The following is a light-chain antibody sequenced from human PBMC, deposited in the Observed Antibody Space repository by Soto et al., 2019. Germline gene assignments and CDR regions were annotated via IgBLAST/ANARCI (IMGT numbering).Light chain of an antibody. CDR2: EVS. CDR3: SSYAGSNNFDVV. Sequence: SGLTPPPSATGSPGRSVTISCTGTSSDVGGYNYVSWYQQHPGKAPKLMIYEVSKRPSGVPDRFSGSKSGNTASLTVSGLQAEDEADYYCSSYAGSNNFDVVFGGGTKVTVL. V-gene: IGLV2-8*01. CDR1: SSDVGGYNY. J-gene: IGLJ2*01.